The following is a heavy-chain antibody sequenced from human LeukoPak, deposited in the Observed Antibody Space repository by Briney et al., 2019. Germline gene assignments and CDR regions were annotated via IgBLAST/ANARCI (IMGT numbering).Heavy chain of an antibody. D-gene: IGHD2-15*01. CDR1: GFSFSNYS. J-gene: IGHJ4*02. V-gene: IGHV3-30*03. CDR2: ISYDGSNK. Sequence: GGSLRLSCAASGFSFSNYSMHWVRQTPGKGLEWVAVISYDGSNKYYADSVKGRFTISRDNSKNTLYLQMNSLRAEDTAVYYCSFCSGGSCYYFDYWGQGTLVTVSS. CDR3: SFCSGGSCYYFDY.